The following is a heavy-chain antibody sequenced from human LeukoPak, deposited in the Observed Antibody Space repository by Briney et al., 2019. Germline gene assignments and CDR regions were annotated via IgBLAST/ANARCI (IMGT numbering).Heavy chain of an antibody. CDR3: ARDRYYDSSGYYC. Sequence: SETLSLTCTVSGGSISSYYWSWIRQPPGKGLEWIGYIYYSGSTNYNPSLKSRVTISVDTSKNQFSLKLSSVTAADTAVYYCARDRYYDSSGYYCWGQGTLVTVSS. V-gene: IGHV4-59*12. D-gene: IGHD3-22*01. CDR2: IYYSGST. J-gene: IGHJ4*02. CDR1: GGSISSYY.